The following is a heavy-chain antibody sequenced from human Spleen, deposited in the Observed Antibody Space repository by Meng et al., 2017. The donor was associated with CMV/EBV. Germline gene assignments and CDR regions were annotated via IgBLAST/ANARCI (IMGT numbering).Heavy chain of an antibody. CDR1: KFTFSTYT. CDR2: ISSSSSYI. V-gene: IGHV3-21*01. CDR3: ARERLYQPLWGDALDF. D-gene: IGHD2-2*01. J-gene: IGHJ3*01. Sequence: GGSLRLSCAASKFTFSTYTMHWVRQAPGKGLEWVSSISSSSSYIHYADSVKGRFTISRDNVMNSLYLQMNSLRADDTALYYCARERLYQPLWGDALDFWGQGTMVTVSS.